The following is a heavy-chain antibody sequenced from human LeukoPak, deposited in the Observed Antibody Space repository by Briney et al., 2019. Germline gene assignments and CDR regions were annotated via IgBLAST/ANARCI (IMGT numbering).Heavy chain of an antibody. D-gene: IGHD3-22*01. CDR1: GFTFSSFA. CDR2: ISDSGGTT. CDR3: ARDSDSSDTFDY. V-gene: IGHV3-23*01. Sequence: QAGGSLRLSCAVSGFTFSSFAMSWVRQAPGKGLEWVSVISDSGGTTFYADSVKGRFTISRDNSKNTLYLQMNSLRAEDTAVYYCARDSDSSDTFDYWGQGTLVTVSS. J-gene: IGHJ4*02.